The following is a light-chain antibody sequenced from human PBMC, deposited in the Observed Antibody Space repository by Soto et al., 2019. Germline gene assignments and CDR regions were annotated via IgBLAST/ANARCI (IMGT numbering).Light chain of an antibody. CDR2: DAS. Sequence: EIVLTQSPATLSLPPGERATLSCRASQSISSYLAWYQQKPGQAPRLLIYDASNRATGIPARFSGSGSGTDFTLTISSLEPEDFAVYFCQQYNKWPPWTFGHGTKVEIK. J-gene: IGKJ1*01. V-gene: IGKV3-11*01. CDR1: QSISSY. CDR3: QQYNKWPPWT.